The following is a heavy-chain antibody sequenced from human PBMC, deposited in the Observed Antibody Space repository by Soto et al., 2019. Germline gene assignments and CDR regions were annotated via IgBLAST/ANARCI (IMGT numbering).Heavy chain of an antibody. CDR3: ARNSAASSKDDAFDI. CDR2: IWYDGSNK. CDR1: GFTFSSYG. J-gene: IGHJ3*02. V-gene: IGHV3-33*01. D-gene: IGHD6-25*01. Sequence: QVQLVESGGGVVQPGRSLRLSCAASGFTFSSYGMHWVRQAPGKGLEWVAVIWYDGSNKYYADSVKGRFTISRDNSKNTLYLQMNSLRAEDTAVYYCARNSAASSKDDAFDIWDQGTMVTVSS.